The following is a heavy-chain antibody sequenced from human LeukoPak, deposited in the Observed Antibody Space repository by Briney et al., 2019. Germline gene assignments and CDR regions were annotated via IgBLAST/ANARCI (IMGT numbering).Heavy chain of an antibody. V-gene: IGHV3-30-3*01. D-gene: IGHD2/OR15-2a*01. Sequence: GGSLRLSCAASGFTFSSYAMHWVRQTPGKGLEWVAVMSSGGSKKYYADSVKGRLTISRDNSKNTLYLQMNSLRAEDTAVYYCAREGPRGNSQFDYWGQGTLVTVSS. J-gene: IGHJ4*02. CDR1: GFTFSSYA. CDR3: AREGPRGNSQFDY. CDR2: MSSGGSKK.